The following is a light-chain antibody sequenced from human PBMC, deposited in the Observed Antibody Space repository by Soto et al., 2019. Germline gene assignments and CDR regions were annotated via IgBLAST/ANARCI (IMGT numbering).Light chain of an antibody. J-gene: IGKJ2*01. CDR2: AAS. CDR1: QTIGGW. Sequence: DLPMTQSPSTLSASVGDRVTITCRASQTIGGWVAWFQQKPGRAPKLLIFAASALETVVPSRFSGGGSWTEFTLSITSLQTDHFPTYYCQPYDSYPYTFGQGTKVEMK. CDR3: QPYDSYPYT. V-gene: IGKV1-5*03.